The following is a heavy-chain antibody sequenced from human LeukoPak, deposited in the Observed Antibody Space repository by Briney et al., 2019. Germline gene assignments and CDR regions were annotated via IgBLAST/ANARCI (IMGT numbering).Heavy chain of an antibody. CDR1: GGSICSGGYF. CDR3: ARGPPNTDTYCDTTSCQNWADP. J-gene: IGHJ5*02. CDR2: IYYTGST. D-gene: IGHD2-2*01. V-gene: IGHV4-31*03. Sequence: SETLSLTCTVSGGSICSGGYFWTWIRQHPGKGLEWIGHIYYTGSTYYNPSLKSRVTISVDTSKNQFSLKLNSVTAADTAVYYCARGPPNTDTYCDTTSCQNWADPWGQGTLVTVSS.